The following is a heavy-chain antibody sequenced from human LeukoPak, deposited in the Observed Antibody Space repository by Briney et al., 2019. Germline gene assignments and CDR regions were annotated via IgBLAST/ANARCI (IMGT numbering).Heavy chain of an antibody. V-gene: IGHV1-69*05. D-gene: IGHD5-18*01. CDR3: AVDTAMVPPFLIDY. Sequence: SVKVSCKASGGTFSSYAISWVRQAPGQGLERMGGIIPIFGTANYAQKFQGRVTITTDESTSTAYMELSSLRSEDTAVYYCAVDTAMVPPFLIDYWGQGTLVTVSS. J-gene: IGHJ4*02. CDR1: GGTFSSYA. CDR2: IIPIFGTA.